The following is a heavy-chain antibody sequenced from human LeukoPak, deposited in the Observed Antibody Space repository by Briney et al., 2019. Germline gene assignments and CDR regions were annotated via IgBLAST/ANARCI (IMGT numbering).Heavy chain of an antibody. D-gene: IGHD3-3*01. J-gene: IGHJ4*02. CDR1: GFTFSSYS. V-gene: IGHV3-21*01. CDR3: ARDLRFLEWLHDY. CDR2: ISSSSSYI. Sequence: KSGGSLRLSCAASGFTFSSYSMNWVRQAPGKGLEWVSSISSSSSYIYYADSVKGRFTISGDNAKNSLYLQMNSLRAEDTAVYYCARDLRFLEWLHDYWGQGTLVTVSS.